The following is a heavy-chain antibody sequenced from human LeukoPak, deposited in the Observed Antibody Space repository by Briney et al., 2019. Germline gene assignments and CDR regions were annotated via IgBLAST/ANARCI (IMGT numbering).Heavy chain of an antibody. V-gene: IGHV4-34*01. CDR1: GGSFSGYY. Sequence: PSETLSLTCALYGGSFSGYYWSGIRQPPGKGGEWMGEVNHSGSTNYNPSLKSRVTISVDTSKNQSSLKLSSVTAADTAVYYCATTYTRSGYSSSWSSAANYYYYMDVWGKETTVTVSS. CDR3: ATTYTRSGYSSSWSSAANYYYYMDV. D-gene: IGHD6-13*01. J-gene: IGHJ6*03. CDR2: VNHSGST.